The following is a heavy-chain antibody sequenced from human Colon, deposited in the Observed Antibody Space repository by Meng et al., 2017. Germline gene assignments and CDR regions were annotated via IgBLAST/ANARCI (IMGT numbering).Heavy chain of an antibody. CDR1: CVSIRSIHYY. CDR3: ANGDMVRGVN. CDR2: IFYSGKS. J-gene: IGHJ4*02. D-gene: IGHD3-10*01. Sequence: QLRLQGSGPGLVRPSETLSLTCTGACVSIRSIHYYWGWIRQPPGKGMEWIGSIFYSGKSFYNPSLKSRFTISVNTSKNQFSLKVRSVTAADTAVFYCANGDMVRGVNWGQGALVTVSS. V-gene: IGHV4-39*07.